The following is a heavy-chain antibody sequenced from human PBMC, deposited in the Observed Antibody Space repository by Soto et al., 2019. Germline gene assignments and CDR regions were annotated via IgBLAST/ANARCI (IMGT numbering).Heavy chain of an antibody. J-gene: IGHJ4*02. Sequence: QLQLQESGPGLVKPSETLSLTCTVSGGSISSSSYYWGWIRQPPGKGLEWIGSIYYSGSTYYNPSLKSRVTISVDTSXXQFXXXXXXXXAADTAVYYCARHTGLWFGELYFDYWGQGTLVTVSS. CDR3: ARHTGLWFGELYFDY. V-gene: IGHV4-39*01. CDR1: GGSISSSSYY. D-gene: IGHD3-10*01. CDR2: IYYSGST.